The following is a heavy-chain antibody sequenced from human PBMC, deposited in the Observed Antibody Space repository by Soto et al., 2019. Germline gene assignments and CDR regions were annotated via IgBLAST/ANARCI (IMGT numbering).Heavy chain of an antibody. Sequence: SETMYLTCAVSGGSISSGGYAWSLIRQPPGKGLEWIGYIYHSGSTNYNPSLKSRVTISVDTSKSQFSLKLSSVTAADTAVYYCAKDSGYNYGYFRWFDPWGQGTLVTVSS. V-gene: IGHV4-30-2*02. CDR3: AKDSGYNYGYFRWFDP. CDR2: IYHSGST. D-gene: IGHD5-18*01. J-gene: IGHJ5*02. CDR1: GGSISSGGYA.